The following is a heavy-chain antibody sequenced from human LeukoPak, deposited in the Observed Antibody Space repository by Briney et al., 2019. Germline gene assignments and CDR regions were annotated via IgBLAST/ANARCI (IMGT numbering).Heavy chain of an antibody. J-gene: IGHJ5*01. V-gene: IGHV4-30-2*06. CDR1: GYAITSGGFS. CDR2: IYDRGPA. D-gene: IGHD3-10*01. CDR3: ARSRQASGLFNS. Sequence: PSQTLSLTCTVSGYAITSGGFSWNWIRQSPGRGLEWIGCIYDRGPAYYNPSLKSRFTISVDRPKNQFFLNVTSLTAADTAVYFCARSRQASGLFNSWGQGTLVVVSS.